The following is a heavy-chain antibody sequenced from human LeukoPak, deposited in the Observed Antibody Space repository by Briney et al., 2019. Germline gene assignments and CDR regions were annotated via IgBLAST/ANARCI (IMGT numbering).Heavy chain of an antibody. V-gene: IGHV1-69*13. D-gene: IGHD5-18*01. J-gene: IGHJ5*02. CDR2: IIPIFGTA. CDR1: GGTFSSYA. Sequence: VASVKVSCKASGGTFSSYAISWVRQAPGQGLEWKGGIIPIFGTANYAQKFQGRVTITADESTSTAYMELSSLRSEDTAVYYCARRNIQLWPHNWFDPWGQGTLVTVSS. CDR3: ARRNIQLWPHNWFDP.